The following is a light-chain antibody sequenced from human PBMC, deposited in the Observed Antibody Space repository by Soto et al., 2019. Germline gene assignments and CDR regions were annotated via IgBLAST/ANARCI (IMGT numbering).Light chain of an antibody. CDR1: QSIITW. V-gene: IGKV1-5*01. Sequence: DIQMTQSPSTLSASVGDRVTITCRASQSIITWLAWYQQRLGEAPRLLIYDASSLESGVPSRFSGSGYGTDFTLTISSLQPDDFATYYCQQYNSYSSLTFGGGTKVDIK. CDR2: DAS. J-gene: IGKJ4*01. CDR3: QQYNSYSSLT.